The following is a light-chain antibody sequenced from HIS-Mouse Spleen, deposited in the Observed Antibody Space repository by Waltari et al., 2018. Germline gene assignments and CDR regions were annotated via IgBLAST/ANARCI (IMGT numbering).Light chain of an antibody. CDR3: QQYDNLPLYT. CDR1: QDISNY. CDR2: DAS. V-gene: IGKV1-33*01. J-gene: IGKJ2*01. Sequence: DIQMTQSPSSLSASVGGRVTITCQASQDISNYLNWYQQKPGKAPKLLIYDASNLETGVPSRFSGSGSGTDFTFTISSLQPEDIATYYCQQYDNLPLYTFGQGTKLEIK.